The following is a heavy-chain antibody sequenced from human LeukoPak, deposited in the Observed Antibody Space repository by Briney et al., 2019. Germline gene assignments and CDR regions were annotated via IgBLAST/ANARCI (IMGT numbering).Heavy chain of an antibody. D-gene: IGHD5-12*01. CDR1: SGPISSGGYY. Sequence: SQTLSLTCTVSSGPISSGGYYWSWIRQPPGKGLEWIGYIYHSGSTYYNPSLKSRVTISVDRSKNQFSLKLSSVTAADTAVYYCAASTGWLREWYFDYWGQGTLVTVSS. CDR3: AASTGWLREWYFDY. CDR2: IYHSGST. J-gene: IGHJ4*02. V-gene: IGHV4-30-2*01.